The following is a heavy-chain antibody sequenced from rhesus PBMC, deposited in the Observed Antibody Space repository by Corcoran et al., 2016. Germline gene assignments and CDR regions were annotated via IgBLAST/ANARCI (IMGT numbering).Heavy chain of an antibody. CDR1: GGSIRGYSY. V-gene: IGHV4-73*01. J-gene: IGHJ4*01. CDR2: IDGNGEST. Sequence: QVNLQQWGEGLVKPSETLSLTCAVYGGSIRGYSYWRWIRQAPGTGLEWIGNIDGNGESTNYNPSLKNRVTISKDTSKNQFSLKLSSVTAADTAVYYCARDYFDSWGQGVLVTVSS. CDR3: ARDYFDS.